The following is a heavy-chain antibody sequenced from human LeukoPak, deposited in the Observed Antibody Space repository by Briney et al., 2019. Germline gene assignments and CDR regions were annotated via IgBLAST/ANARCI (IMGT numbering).Heavy chain of an antibody. Sequence: SETLSLTCTVSGGSISTTTYYWGWIRQPPGKGLEWIGSVYSSGRTYYHPSLKSRVTISVDTSKKQFSLKLSSVTAADTAVYYCARLLVGDYGDYAPNWGHGTLVTVCS. J-gene: IGHJ4*01. CDR3: ARLLVGDYGDYAPN. D-gene: IGHD4-17*01. CDR2: VYSSGRT. CDR1: GGSISTTTYY. V-gene: IGHV4-39*01.